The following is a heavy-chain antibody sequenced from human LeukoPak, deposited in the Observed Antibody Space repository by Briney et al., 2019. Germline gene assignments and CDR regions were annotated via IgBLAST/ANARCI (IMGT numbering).Heavy chain of an antibody. D-gene: IGHD3-3*01. CDR2: IIPIFGTA. J-gene: IGHJ1*01. CDR3: ARDDRYYDFWSGAY. V-gene: IGHV1-69*13. CDR1: GGTFSSYA. Sequence: SVKVSCKASGGTFSSYAIGWVRQAPGQGLEWMGGIIPIFGTANYAQKFQGRVTITADESTSTAYMELSSLRSEDTAVYYCARDDRYYDFWSGAYWGQGTLVTVSS.